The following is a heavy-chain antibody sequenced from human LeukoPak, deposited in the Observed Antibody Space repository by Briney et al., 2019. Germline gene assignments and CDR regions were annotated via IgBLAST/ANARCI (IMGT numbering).Heavy chain of an antibody. CDR2: IYYSGST. Sequence: PSETLSLTCTVSGGSTSSYYWSWIRQPPGKGLEWIGYIYYSGSTNYNPSLKSRVTISVDTSKNQFSLKLSSVTAADTAVYYCARGITMIVVVDWGQGTLVTVSS. CDR1: GGSTSSYY. J-gene: IGHJ4*02. D-gene: IGHD3-22*01. CDR3: ARGITMIVVVD. V-gene: IGHV4-59*01.